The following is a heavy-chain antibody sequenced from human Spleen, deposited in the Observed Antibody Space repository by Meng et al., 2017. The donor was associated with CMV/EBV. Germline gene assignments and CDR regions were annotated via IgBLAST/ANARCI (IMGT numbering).Heavy chain of an antibody. Sequence: YGESLDNFFWTWIRQPPGKGLEWVGEISHLGDTQYNPSLKSRVTISLDTSKNQFSLKMTSVTAADTAVYYCTRASLFGVVVMDYYFDYWGQGTLVTVPQ. CDR3: TRASLFGVVVMDYYFDY. D-gene: IGHD3-3*01. V-gene: IGHV4-34*01. CDR2: ISHLGDT. CDR1: GESLDNFF. J-gene: IGHJ4*02.